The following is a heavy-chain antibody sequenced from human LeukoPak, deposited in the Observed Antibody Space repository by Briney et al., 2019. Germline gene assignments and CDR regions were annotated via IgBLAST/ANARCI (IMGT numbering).Heavy chain of an antibody. D-gene: IGHD3-16*02. J-gene: IGHJ4*02. V-gene: IGHV3-23*01. Sequence: GGPLRLSCVGSGFVFNKYAMSWVRQAPGKGLEWVSGLSDTGDHIYYADSVKGRFTISRDNSKNTLFLEMNSLRVEDTAVYYCARDQSIFVYDDLWGSYRLFDYWGQGTLITVSS. CDR3: ARDQSIFVYDDLWGSYRLFDY. CDR1: GFVFNKYA. CDR2: LSDTGDHI.